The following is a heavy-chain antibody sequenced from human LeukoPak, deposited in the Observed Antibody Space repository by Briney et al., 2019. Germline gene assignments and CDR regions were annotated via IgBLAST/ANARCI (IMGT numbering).Heavy chain of an antibody. CDR2: IIPILGIA. V-gene: IGHV1-69*04. J-gene: IGHJ6*02. CDR3: AREFCGGDCYSDPFHYYYGMDV. CDR1: GGTFSSYA. Sequence: SVKVSCKASGGTFSSYAISWVRQAPGQGLEWMGRIIPILGIANYAQKFQGRVTITADKSTSTAYMELSSLRSEDTAVYYCAREFCGGDCYSDPFHYYYGMDVWGQGTTVTVSS. D-gene: IGHD2-21*02.